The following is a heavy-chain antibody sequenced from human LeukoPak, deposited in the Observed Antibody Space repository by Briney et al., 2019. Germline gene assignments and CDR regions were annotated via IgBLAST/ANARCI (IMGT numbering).Heavy chain of an antibody. J-gene: IGHJ5*02. Sequence: PGGSLRLSCAASGFTFSSYWMHWVRQAPGKGLVWVSRINTDGSSTSYADSVKGRFTISRDNAKNTLYLQMNSLRAEDTAVYYCARAHHPQEQRFDPWGQGTLVTVSS. CDR1: GFTFSSYW. CDR2: INTDGSST. V-gene: IGHV3-74*01. D-gene: IGHD1-14*01. CDR3: ARAHHPQEQRFDP.